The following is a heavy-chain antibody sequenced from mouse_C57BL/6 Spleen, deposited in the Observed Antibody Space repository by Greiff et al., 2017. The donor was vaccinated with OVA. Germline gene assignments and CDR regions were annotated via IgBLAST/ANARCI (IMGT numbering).Heavy chain of an antibody. J-gene: IGHJ1*03. CDR3: ARADYGGSHWYFDG. CDR1: GYTFTNYW. D-gene: IGHD1-1*01. Sequence: VQLQQPGAELVKPGASVKLSCKASGYTFTNYWMHWVKQRPGRGLEWIGRIDPNSGGINYNEKFKSKATLTVDKSSSTAYRQISSLTSEDSAVYDCARADYGGSHWYFDGWGTGTTVTVAS. V-gene: IGHV1-72*01. CDR2: IDPNSGGI.